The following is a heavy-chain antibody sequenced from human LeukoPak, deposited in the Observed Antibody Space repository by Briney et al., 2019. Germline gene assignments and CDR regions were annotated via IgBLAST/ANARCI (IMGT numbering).Heavy chain of an antibody. CDR2: ISSSTSTI. J-gene: IGHJ4*02. Sequence: GGSLRLSCTASGFTFSSHNMNWVRQAPGKGLEWVSYISSSTSTIYYADSVKGRFTISRDNTKNSLYLQMNSLRTEDTVVYYCARGRGSWYGVYFDYWGQGTLVTVSS. CDR3: ARGRGSWYGVYFDY. D-gene: IGHD6-13*01. CDR1: GFTFSSHN. V-gene: IGHV3-48*04.